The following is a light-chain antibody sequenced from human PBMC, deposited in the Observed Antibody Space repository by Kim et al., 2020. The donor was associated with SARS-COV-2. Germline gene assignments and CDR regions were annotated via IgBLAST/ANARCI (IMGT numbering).Light chain of an antibody. J-gene: IGKJ4*01. CDR1: QSVSSY. V-gene: IGKV3-11*01. CDR3: QQRSNWPT. Sequence: EIVLTQSPATLSLSPGERATLSCRASQSVSSYLAWYQQKPGQAPRLLIYDASNRATGIPARFSGSGSGTDFTLTISSLEPEDFAFYYCQQRSNWPTFGGGTKVDIK. CDR2: DAS.